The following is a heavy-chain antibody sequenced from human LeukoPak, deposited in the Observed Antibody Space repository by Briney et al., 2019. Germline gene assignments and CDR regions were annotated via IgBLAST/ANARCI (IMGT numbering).Heavy chain of an antibody. CDR3: ARGTPSSSGWLYYGMDV. V-gene: IGHV3-30-3*01. D-gene: IGHD6-19*01. J-gene: IGHJ6*02. CDR1: GFTFGSYW. Sequence: GGSLRLSCAASGFTFGSYWMTWVRQAPGKGLEWVAVISYDGSNKYYADSVKGRFTISRDNSKNTLYLQMNSLRAEDTAVYYCARGTPSSSGWLYYGMDVWGQGTTVTVSS. CDR2: ISYDGSNK.